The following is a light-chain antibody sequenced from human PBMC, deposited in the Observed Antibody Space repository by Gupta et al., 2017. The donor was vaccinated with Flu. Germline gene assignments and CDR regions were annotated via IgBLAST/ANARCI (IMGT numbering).Light chain of an antibody. V-gene: IGKV2-28*01. CDR2: VAS. Sequence: NPGEAAYIYCSASQSRVNTNGNNYLNWYLQKPVQSPQLIIYVASTRTSGVPARFAGSGSGTDFTLKINTGEAEDVGVYYCRQYLATPFTFGHGTNVEIK. J-gene: IGKJ3*01. CDR3: RQYLATPFT. CDR1: QSRVNTNGNNY.